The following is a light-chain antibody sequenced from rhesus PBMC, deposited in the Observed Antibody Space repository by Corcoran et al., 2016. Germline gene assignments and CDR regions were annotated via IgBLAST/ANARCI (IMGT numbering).Light chain of an antibody. CDR1: QSISSW. CDR3: QQYSSSPPT. J-gene: IGKJ1*01. V-gene: IGKV1-22*01. Sequence: DIQMTQSPSSLSASVGDTVTITCRASQSISSWLAWYQQKPGKAPKLLIYKASTLQSGVPSRFSGSGAGTDFTLTISSLQSEDFATYYCQQYSSSPPTFGQGTKVEIK. CDR2: KAS.